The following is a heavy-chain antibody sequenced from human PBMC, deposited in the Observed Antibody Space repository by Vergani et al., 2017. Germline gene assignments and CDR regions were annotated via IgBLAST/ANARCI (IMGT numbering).Heavy chain of an antibody. CDR1: GFTFSSYG. V-gene: IGHV3-30*02. Sequence: QVQLVESGGGVVQPGGSLRLSCAASGFTFSSYGMHWVRQAPGKGLEWVAFIRYDGSNKYYADSVKGRFTISRDNSKNTLYLQMNSLRAEDTAVYYCAKDSPXSSSWNKVAFGMDVWGQGTTVTVSS. CDR3: AKDSPXSSSWNKVAFGMDV. D-gene: IGHD6-13*01. CDR2: IRYDGSNK. J-gene: IGHJ6*02.